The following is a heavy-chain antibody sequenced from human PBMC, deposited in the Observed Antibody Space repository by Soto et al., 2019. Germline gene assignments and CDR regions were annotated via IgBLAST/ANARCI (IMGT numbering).Heavy chain of an antibody. J-gene: IGHJ4*02. CDR3: ASASTPSGGIVVVVAATFFFDY. CDR2: ISAYNGNT. V-gene: IGHV1-18*01. Sequence: ASVKVSCKASGYTFTSYGISWVRQAPGQGLEWMGWISAYNGNTNYAQKLQGRVTMTTDTSTSTAYMELRSLRSDDTDVYYCASASTPSGGIVVVVAATFFFDYWGQGTLVTVSS. CDR1: GYTFTSYG. D-gene: IGHD2-15*01.